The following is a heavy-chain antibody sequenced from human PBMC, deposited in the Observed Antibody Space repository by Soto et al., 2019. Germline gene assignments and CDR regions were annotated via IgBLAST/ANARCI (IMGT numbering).Heavy chain of an antibody. Sequence: ASVKVSCKASGYTFTSYGISWVRQAPGQGLEWMGWISAYNGNTNYAQKLQGRVTMTTDTSTSTAYMELRSLRSDDTAVYYCAVGPGSYWTHLFDYWGQGTLVTVSS. V-gene: IGHV1-18*01. CDR1: GYTFTSYG. CDR3: AVGPGSYWTHLFDY. D-gene: IGHD1-26*01. CDR2: ISAYNGNT. J-gene: IGHJ4*02.